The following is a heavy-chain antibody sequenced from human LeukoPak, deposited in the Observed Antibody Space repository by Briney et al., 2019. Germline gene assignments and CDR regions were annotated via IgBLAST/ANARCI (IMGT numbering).Heavy chain of an antibody. Sequence: PSETLSLTCSVSGESIKSTSNYWAWVRQPPGKGLEWIGHIYYSTNTYYNSSLKSRVTISDDTSKNQVSLSLRSVTAADTALYFCERRVAGTFYFDKWGEGSLVSVSS. CDR2: IYYSTNT. J-gene: IGHJ4*02. D-gene: IGHD6-19*01. CDR3: ERRVAGTFYFDK. CDR1: GESIKSTSNY. V-gene: IGHV4-39*01.